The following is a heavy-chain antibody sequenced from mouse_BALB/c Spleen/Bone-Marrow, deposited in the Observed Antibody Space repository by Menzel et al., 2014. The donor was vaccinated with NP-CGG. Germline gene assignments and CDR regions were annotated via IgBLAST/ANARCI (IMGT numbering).Heavy chain of an antibody. CDR1: GYTFTSYC. J-gene: IGHJ3*01. CDR2: IHPYDSET. V-gene: IGHV1-74*01. D-gene: IGHD1-2*01. CDR3: RGVKDYGYAWFAY. Sequence: VKLQESGAELVRPGASVKLSCKASGYTFTSYCMHWVRQRPGKGLEWIATIHPYDSETHSNQMFKENTTSTDDKSSSTEYMSLSSQESAVSEGDCCRGVKDYGYAWFAYWGQGTLLTVSA.